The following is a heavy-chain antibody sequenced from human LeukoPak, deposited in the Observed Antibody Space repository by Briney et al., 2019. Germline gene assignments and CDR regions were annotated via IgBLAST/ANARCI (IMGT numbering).Heavy chain of an antibody. CDR2: IYYNGRT. J-gene: IGHJ1*01. V-gene: IGHV4-59*12. Sequence: SETLSLTCAVSGGSISSYYWSWIRQSPGRGLECIGHIYYNGRTDYNPSLKSRVTISVDTSKNQFSLKLSSVTAADTAVYYCARSTVVAALGYFQHWGQGTLVTVSS. D-gene: IGHD2-15*01. CDR3: ARSTVVAALGYFQH. CDR1: GGSISSYY.